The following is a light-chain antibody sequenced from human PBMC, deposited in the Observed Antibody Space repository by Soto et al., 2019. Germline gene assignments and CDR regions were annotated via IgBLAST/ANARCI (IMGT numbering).Light chain of an antibody. J-gene: IGKJ4*01. CDR1: QSVSSK. CDR3: QRYNNWPLT. V-gene: IGKV3-15*01. Sequence: EILLTHSPAIVSLSPCERATLSCRASQSVSSKLAWYQQRRGQAPRLLIYDTSARATGVPARFSGSRSGPEFTLTINSLQSEDFAIYYCQRYNNWPLTFGGGTKVDIK. CDR2: DTS.